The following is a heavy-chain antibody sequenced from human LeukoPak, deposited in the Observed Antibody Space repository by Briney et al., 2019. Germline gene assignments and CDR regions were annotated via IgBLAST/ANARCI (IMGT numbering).Heavy chain of an antibody. CDR3: ARVRTVVVPAADNFDY. D-gene: IGHD2-2*01. J-gene: IGHJ4*01. CDR1: GYTFTGYY. CDR2: TNPNSGGT. V-gene: IGHV1-2*02. Sequence: ASVKVSCKASGYTFTGYYMHWVRQAPGQGLEWMGWTNPNSGGTNYAQKFQGRVTMTRDTSISTAYMELSRLRSDDTAVYYCARVRTVVVPAADNFDYWGQGTLVTVSS.